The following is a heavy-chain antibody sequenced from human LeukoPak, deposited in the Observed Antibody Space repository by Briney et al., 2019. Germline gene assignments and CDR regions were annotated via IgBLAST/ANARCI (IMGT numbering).Heavy chain of an antibody. CDR3: AKDRWELPPFDY. Sequence: PGGSLRLSCAASGFTFNKFAMSWVRQAPGKGLEWVSAISGSGGSTYYADSVKGRFTISRDNSKNTLYLQMNSLRAEDTAVYYCAKDRWELPPFDYWGQGTLVTVSS. D-gene: IGHD1-26*01. J-gene: IGHJ4*02. CDR1: GFTFNKFA. CDR2: ISGSGGST. V-gene: IGHV3-23*01.